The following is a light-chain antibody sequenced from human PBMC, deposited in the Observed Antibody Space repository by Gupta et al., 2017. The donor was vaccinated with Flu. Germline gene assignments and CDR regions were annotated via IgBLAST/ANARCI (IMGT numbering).Light chain of an antibody. CDR3: QQEATERRTFT. J-gene: IGKJ4*01. V-gene: IGKV3-20*01. CDR1: QSVSSKY. CDR2: DAS. Sequence: LSLYPGERATLSGRASQSVSSKYVDWYEKKPRQAPRLLIYDASTRPEGVRDSFSGSGVGTDVNLTIIRSEPEDFEVYFCQQEATERRTFTFGRGTKVDIK.